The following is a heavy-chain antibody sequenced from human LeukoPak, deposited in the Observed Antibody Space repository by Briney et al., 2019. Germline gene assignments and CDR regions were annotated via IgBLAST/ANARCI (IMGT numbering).Heavy chain of an antibody. CDR1: GGYICSGGYY. CDR2: IYYSGST. CDR3: ARGSSSRPPVGGFYP. Sequence: PSENLSLTCTVSGGYICSGGYYWRWPRQHPGKGLEWIGYIYYSGSTHYNPALKSRVTISVDTSKNQVAVKLSAETAADTAVYYGARGSSSRPPVGGFYPWGQGTLITVSS. V-gene: IGHV4-31*03. J-gene: IGHJ5*02.